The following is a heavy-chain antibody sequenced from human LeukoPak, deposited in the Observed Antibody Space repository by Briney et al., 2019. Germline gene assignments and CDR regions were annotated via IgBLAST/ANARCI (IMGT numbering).Heavy chain of an antibody. V-gene: IGHV3-30-3*01. Sequence: GGSLRLSCAASGFTFSSYAMHWVRQAPGKGLEWVAVISYDGSNKYYADSVKGRFTISRDNSKNTLYLQMNSLRAEDKAVYYCARDQRYYYGMDVWGQGTTVTVSS. CDR1: GFTFSSYA. CDR2: ISYDGSNK. CDR3: ARDQRYYYGMDV. J-gene: IGHJ6*02. D-gene: IGHD6-25*01.